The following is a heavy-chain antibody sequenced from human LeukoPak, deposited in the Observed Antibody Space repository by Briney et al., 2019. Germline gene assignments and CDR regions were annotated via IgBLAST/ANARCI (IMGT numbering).Heavy chain of an antibody. V-gene: IGHV1-18*01. CDR1: GYTFTSYG. CDR2: ISAYNGNT. D-gene: IGHD3-22*01. J-gene: IGHJ4*02. Sequence: ASVKVSCKASGYTFTSYGISWVRQAPGQGLEWMGWISAYNGNTNYAQKFQGRVTMTEDTSTDTAYMELSSLRSEDTAVYYCATVSTYYYDSSGYGYWGQGTLVTVSS. CDR3: ATVSTYYYDSSGYGY.